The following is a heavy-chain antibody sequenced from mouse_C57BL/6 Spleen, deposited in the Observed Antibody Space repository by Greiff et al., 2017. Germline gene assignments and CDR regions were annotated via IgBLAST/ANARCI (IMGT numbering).Heavy chain of an antibody. CDR2: IDPSDSYT. CDR1: GYPFTSYW. D-gene: IGHD4-1*01. CDR3: ARELGRDDY. Sequence: QVQLKQSGAELVMPGASVKLSCKASGYPFTSYWMHWVKQRPGQGLEWIGEIDPSDSYTNYNQKFKGKSTLTVDKSSSTAYMQLSSLTSEDSSVYYCARELGRDDYWGQGTTLTVSS. V-gene: IGHV1-69*01. J-gene: IGHJ2*01.